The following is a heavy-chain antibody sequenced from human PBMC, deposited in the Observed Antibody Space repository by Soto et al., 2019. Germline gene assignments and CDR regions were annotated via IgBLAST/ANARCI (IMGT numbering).Heavy chain of an antibody. V-gene: IGHV4-34*01. CDR1: GGSFSGYY. D-gene: IGHD5-18*01. CDR3: ARGDTAMGEPFFDY. J-gene: IGHJ4*02. Sequence: SETLSLTCAVYGGSFSGYYWSWIRQPPGKGLEWIGEINHSGSTNYNPPLKSRVTISVDTSKNHFSLKLSSVTAADTAVYYCARGDTAMGEPFFDYWGQGTLVTVSS. CDR2: INHSGST.